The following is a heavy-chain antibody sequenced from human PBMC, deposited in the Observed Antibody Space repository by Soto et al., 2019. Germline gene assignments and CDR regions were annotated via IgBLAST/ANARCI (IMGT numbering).Heavy chain of an antibody. CDR1: GYTFTSYG. CDR2: ISAYNGNT. D-gene: IGHD3-22*01. J-gene: IGHJ3*02. CDR3: ARDRLVYYDSSGYYSHTYPDAFDI. V-gene: IGHV1-18*01. Sequence: ASVKVSCKASGYTFTSYGISWVRQAPGQGLEWMGWISAYNGNTNYAQKLQGRVTMTTDTSTSTAYMELRSLRSDDTAVYYCARDRLVYYDSSGYYSHTYPDAFDIWGQGTMVTVSS.